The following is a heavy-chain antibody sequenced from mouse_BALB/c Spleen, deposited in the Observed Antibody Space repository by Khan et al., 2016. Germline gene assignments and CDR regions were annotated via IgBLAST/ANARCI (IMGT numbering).Heavy chain of an antibody. V-gene: IGHV5-9-4*01. CDR3: AREGRYYGSSVYGMDF. Sequence: EVELVESGGGLVKPGGSLKLSCAASGFTFSSYAMSWVRQSPEKRLEWVAEISRSGGSYTYYRDTVTGRFTISRDNAKNTLYLEMSSLRSEDTAMYYCAREGRYYGSSVYGMDFWGQGTSVTVSS. J-gene: IGHJ4*01. D-gene: IGHD1-1*01. CDR1: GFTFSSYA. CDR2: ISRSGGSYT.